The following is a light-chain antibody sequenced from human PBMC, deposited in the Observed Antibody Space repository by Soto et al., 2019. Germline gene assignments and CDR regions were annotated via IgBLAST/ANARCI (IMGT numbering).Light chain of an antibody. Sequence: EIVLTQSPGTLSLSPGESATLSCRASQSVSSSYLAWYQQKPGQAPRLLISGASSRATGIPDRFSGSGSGTDFTLTISGLELEDFAVYYCQHYGSSPPMYTFGQGTKLEIK. CDR2: GAS. J-gene: IGKJ2*01. CDR3: QHYGSSPPMYT. CDR1: QSVSSSY. V-gene: IGKV3-20*01.